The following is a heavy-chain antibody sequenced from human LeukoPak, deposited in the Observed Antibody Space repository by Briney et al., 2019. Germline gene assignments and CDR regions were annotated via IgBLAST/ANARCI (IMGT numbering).Heavy chain of an antibody. Sequence: SETLSLTCTVSGGSISSSSYYWGWIRQPPGKGLEWIGSIYYSGSTYYNPSLKSRVTISVDTSKNQFSLKLSSVTAADTAVYYCARDLGYCSGGSSVCGDYWGQGTLVTVSS. J-gene: IGHJ4*02. CDR3: ARDLGYCSGGSSVCGDY. CDR1: GGSISSSSYY. CDR2: IYYSGST. V-gene: IGHV4-39*07. D-gene: IGHD2-15*01.